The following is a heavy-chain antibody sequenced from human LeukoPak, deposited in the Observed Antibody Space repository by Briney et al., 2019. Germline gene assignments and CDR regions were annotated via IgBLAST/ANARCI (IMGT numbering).Heavy chain of an antibody. CDR2: ISRTTDLI. D-gene: IGHD2-21*02. J-gene: IGHJ5*02. Sequence: GGSLRLSCAASGFTFSSYAMSWVRQAPGKGLEWVSYISRTTDLIYYADAVKGRFTISRDNANNSLYLQMNSLKDEDTAVYYCARGVGDFPYNWFDPWGQGTLVTVSS. V-gene: IGHV3-48*02. CDR1: GFTFSSYA. CDR3: ARGVGDFPYNWFDP.